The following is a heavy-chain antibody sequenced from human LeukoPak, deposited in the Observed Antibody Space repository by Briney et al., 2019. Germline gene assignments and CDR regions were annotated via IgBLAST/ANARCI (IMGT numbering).Heavy chain of an antibody. J-gene: IGHJ4*02. CDR2: ISSSGSTI. Sequence: GGSLRLSCAASAFTLSSYEMNWVRQAPGKGLEWVSYISSSGSTIYYADSVKGRFTISRDNAKNSLYLQMNSLRAEDTAVYYCARDVRYCSGGSCYSGDYWGQGTLVTVSS. CDR1: AFTLSSYE. D-gene: IGHD2-15*01. CDR3: ARDVRYCSGGSCYSGDY. V-gene: IGHV3-48*03.